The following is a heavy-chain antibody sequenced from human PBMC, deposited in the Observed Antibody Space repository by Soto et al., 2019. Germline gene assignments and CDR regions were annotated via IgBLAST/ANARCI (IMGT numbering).Heavy chain of an antibody. Sequence: QMQLVQSGAEVKKTGSSVKVSCKASGYTFTYRYLHWVRQAPGQALEWMGWITPFNGNTNYAQKFQDRVTITRDRSMSTAYMELSSLRSEDTAMYYCASSSSVAEMGGRGDDAFDIWGQGTMVTVSS. V-gene: IGHV1-45*02. D-gene: IGHD3-16*01. J-gene: IGHJ3*02. CDR3: ASSSSVAEMGGRGDDAFDI. CDR1: GYTFTYRY. CDR2: ITPFNGNT.